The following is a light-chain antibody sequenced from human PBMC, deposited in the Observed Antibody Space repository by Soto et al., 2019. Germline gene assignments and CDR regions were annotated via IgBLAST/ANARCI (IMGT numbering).Light chain of an antibody. CDR3: QQYNNWPQT. J-gene: IGKJ2*01. CDR1: QSVSSN. Sequence: EIVMTQSPATLSVSPGERATLSCRASQSVSSNLAWYQQKPGQAPRLLISGASTRVTGIPARFSGSVSGTEFTLTISSLQSEDFAVYYCQQYNNWPQTFGQGTKLEIK. CDR2: GAS. V-gene: IGKV3-15*01.